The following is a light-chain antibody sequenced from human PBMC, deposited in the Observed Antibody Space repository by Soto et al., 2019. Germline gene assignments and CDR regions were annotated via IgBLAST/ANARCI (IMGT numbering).Light chain of an antibody. Sequence: EIVMTQSPATLSVSRGEGATLSCRASQGIGSALAWYQQKPGQAPRLLIYDASNRATGIPDRFSGSGSGTEFTLTISSLQPDDFATYYCQHYNSYSEAFGQGTKV. V-gene: IGKV3D-15*01. CDR1: QGIGSA. CDR2: DAS. J-gene: IGKJ1*01. CDR3: QHYNSYSEA.